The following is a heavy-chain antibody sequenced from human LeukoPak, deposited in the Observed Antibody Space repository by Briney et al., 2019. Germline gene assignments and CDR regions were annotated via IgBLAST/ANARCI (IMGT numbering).Heavy chain of an antibody. D-gene: IGHD3-3*01. Sequence: SETLSLTCTVSGGSISSYYWSWIRQPPGKGLEWIGYIYYSGSTNYNPSLKSRVTISVDTSKNQFSLKLSSVTAADTAVYYCASIDFWSGYSLGNWGQGTLVTVSS. CDR2: IYYSGST. CDR3: ASIDFWSGYSLGN. J-gene: IGHJ4*02. CDR1: GGSISSYY. V-gene: IGHV4-59*01.